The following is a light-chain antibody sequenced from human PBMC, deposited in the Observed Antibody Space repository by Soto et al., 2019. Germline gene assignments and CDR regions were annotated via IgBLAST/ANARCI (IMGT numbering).Light chain of an antibody. Sequence: DLQMTQSPSTLSASVGDRVTITCRASQSISSWLAWYQQKPGKAPKLLIYKASSLESGVPSRFSGSGSGTEFTLTISSLQPHDFATYYCQQYKSYPYTFGQGTKLEIK. V-gene: IGKV1-5*03. J-gene: IGKJ2*01. CDR3: QQYKSYPYT. CDR2: KAS. CDR1: QSISSW.